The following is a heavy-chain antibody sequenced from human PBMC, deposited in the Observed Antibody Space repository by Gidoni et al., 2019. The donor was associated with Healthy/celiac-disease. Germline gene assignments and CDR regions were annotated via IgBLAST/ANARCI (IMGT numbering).Heavy chain of an antibody. V-gene: IGHV4-39*07. CDR2: IYYSGRT. Sequence: QLQLQESGPGLVKPSDTLSLTCTVSGGSISSSSYYWGWIRQPPGKGLEWIGSIYYSGRTYYNPSLKSRVTISVDTSKNQFSLKLSSVTAADTAVDYGARRHSSGWTTVDYWGQGTLVTVSS. CDR3: ARRHSSGWTTVDY. J-gene: IGHJ4*02. D-gene: IGHD6-19*01. CDR1: GGSISSSSYY.